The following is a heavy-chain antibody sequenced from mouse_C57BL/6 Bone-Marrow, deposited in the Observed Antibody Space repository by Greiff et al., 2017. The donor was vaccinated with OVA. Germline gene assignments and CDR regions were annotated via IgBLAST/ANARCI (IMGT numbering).Heavy chain of an antibody. CDR2: IWSGGST. D-gene: IGHD4-1*02. Sequence: VKLMESGPGLVQPSQSLSITCTVSGFSLTSYGVHWVRQSPGKGLEWLGVIWSGGSTDYNAAFISRLSISKDNSKSQVFFKMNSLQADDTAIYYCARPSTGTGFAYWGQGTLVTVSA. CDR1: GFSLTSYG. CDR3: ARPSTGTGFAY. V-gene: IGHV2-2*01. J-gene: IGHJ3*01.